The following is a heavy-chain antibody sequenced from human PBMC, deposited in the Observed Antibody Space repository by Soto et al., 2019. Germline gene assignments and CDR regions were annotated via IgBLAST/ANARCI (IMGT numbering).Heavy chain of an antibody. CDR1: GGTFSSYT. D-gene: IGHD3-3*01. CDR2: IIPILGIA. Sequence: SVKVSCKASGGTFSSYTISWVRQAPGQGLEWMGRIIPILGIANYAQKFQGRVTITADKSTSTAYMELSSLRSEDTAVYYCATSRSGYYGEIADYWGQGTLVTVSS. CDR3: ATSRSGYYGEIADY. V-gene: IGHV1-69*02. J-gene: IGHJ4*02.